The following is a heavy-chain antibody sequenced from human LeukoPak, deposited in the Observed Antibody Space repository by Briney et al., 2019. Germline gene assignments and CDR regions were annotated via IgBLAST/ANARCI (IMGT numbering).Heavy chain of an antibody. J-gene: IGHJ1*01. CDR2: IYYSGST. D-gene: IGHD3-22*01. CDR1: GGSISSYY. Sequence: SETLSLTCTVSGGSISSYYWSWIRQPPGKGLEWIGYIYYSGSTNYNPSLKSRVTISVDTSKNQFSLKLGSVTAADTAVYYCAKMIVVDSAEYFQHWGQGTLVTVSS. V-gene: IGHV4-59*01. CDR3: AKMIVVDSAEYFQH.